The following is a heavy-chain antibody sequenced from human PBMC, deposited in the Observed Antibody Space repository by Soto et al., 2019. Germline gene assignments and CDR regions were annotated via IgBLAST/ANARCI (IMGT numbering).Heavy chain of an antibody. V-gene: IGHV1-18*01. CDR3: ARGGAWYYDSSGYPSPHDAFDI. J-gene: IGHJ3*02. CDR2: ISAYNGNT. CDR1: GYTFTSYG. Sequence: GASVKVSCKASGYTFTSYGISWVRQAPGQGLEWMGWISAYNGNTNYAQKLQGRVTMTTDTSTSTAYMELRSLRSDDTAVYYCARGGAWYYDSSGYPSPHDAFDIWGQGTMVTV. D-gene: IGHD3-22*01.